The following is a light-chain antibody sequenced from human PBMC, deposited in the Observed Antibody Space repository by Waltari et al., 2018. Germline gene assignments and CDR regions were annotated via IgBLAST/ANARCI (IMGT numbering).Light chain of an antibody. CDR3: QKYGTLPAT. CDR2: DAS. V-gene: IGKV3-20*01. Sequence: EIVLTQSPGPLSLSPGERATLSCRASQSVSRTLAWYQQKHGQAPRLLIYDASTWATGIPDRFSGSGSGTDFSLTISRLEPEDFAVYYCQKYGTLPATFGQGTKVQIK. J-gene: IGKJ1*01. CDR1: QSVSRT.